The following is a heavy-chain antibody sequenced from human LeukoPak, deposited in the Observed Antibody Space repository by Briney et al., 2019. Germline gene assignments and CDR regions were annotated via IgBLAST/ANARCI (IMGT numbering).Heavy chain of an antibody. V-gene: IGHV3-48*02. D-gene: IGHD5-18*01. CDR2: VSGSSNI. J-gene: IGHJ4*02. Sequence: PGGSLRLSYAASGFTFSSYTMNWVRQAPGKGLEWVSTVSGSSNIHYSDSVKGRFTISRDNARNSLYLQMNSLRDEDTAVYYCARDGLHTAHFDYWGQGTLVTVSS. CDR1: GFTFSSYT. CDR3: ARDGLHTAHFDY.